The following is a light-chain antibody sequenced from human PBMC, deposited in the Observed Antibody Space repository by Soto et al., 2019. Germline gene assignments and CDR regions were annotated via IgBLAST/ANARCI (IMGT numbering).Light chain of an antibody. CDR1: RSNIGSDYD. V-gene: IGLV1-40*01. CDR3: LSYDSSLSGWV. J-gene: IGLJ3*02. CDR2: GTN. Sequence: QSVLTQPPSVSGAPGQRVTISCTGSRSNIGSDYDVHWYQQIPGTAPQLLIYGTNNRTSWVPDLFSGSKSDTSASRDITGLQAEDEADYYCLSYDSSLSGWVFGGGTKLTVL.